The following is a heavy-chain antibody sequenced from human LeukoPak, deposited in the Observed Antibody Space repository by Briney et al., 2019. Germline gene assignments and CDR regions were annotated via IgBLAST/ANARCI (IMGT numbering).Heavy chain of an antibody. J-gene: IGHJ4*02. CDR1: GYTFTSYG. Sequence: SVKVSCKASGYTFTSYGISWVRQAPGQGLEWMGGIIPIFGTANYAQKFQGRVTITADESTSTAYMELSSLRSEDTAVYYCARGAVGATLDYWGQGTLVTVS. CDR3: ARGAVGATLDY. V-gene: IGHV1-69*13. CDR2: IIPIFGTA. D-gene: IGHD1-26*01.